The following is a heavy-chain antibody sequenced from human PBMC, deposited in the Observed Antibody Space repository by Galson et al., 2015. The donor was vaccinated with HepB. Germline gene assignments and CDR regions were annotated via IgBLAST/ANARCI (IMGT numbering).Heavy chain of an antibody. CDR1: GYTFTSYA. CDR3: ARDGWELPRVNYYYGMDV. Sequence: SVKVSCKASGYTFTSYAMHWVRQAPGQRLEWMGWINAGNGNTKYSQKFQGRVTITRDTSASTAYMELSSLRSEDTAVYYCARDGWELPRVNYYYGMDVWGQGTTVTVSS. V-gene: IGHV1-3*01. D-gene: IGHD1-26*01. J-gene: IGHJ6*02. CDR2: INAGNGNT.